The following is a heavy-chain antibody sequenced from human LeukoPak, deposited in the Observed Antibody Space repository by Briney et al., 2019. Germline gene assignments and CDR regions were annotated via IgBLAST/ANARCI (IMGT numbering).Heavy chain of an antibody. Sequence: SETLSLTCTVSGGSISSYYWSWIRQPPGKGLEWIGYIYYSGSTNYNPFLKSRVTISVDTSKNQFSLKLSSVTAADTAVYYCARQGSSGYYYWGQGTLVTVSS. CDR1: GGSISSYY. CDR3: ARQGSSGYYY. D-gene: IGHD3-22*01. CDR2: IYYSGST. J-gene: IGHJ4*02. V-gene: IGHV4-59*08.